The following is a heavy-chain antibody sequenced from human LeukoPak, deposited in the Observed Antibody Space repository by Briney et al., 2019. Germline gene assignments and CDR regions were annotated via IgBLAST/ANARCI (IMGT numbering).Heavy chain of an antibody. D-gene: IGHD6-13*01. Sequence: PGGSLRLSCAASGFTFSSYWTHWVRQAPGRGLVWVSRINSDGSSTSYADSVRGRFTISRDNAKNTLYLQTNSLRVEDTAVYYCAKDGSSWDFDYWGQGTLVTVSS. J-gene: IGHJ4*02. V-gene: IGHV3-74*01. CDR2: INSDGSST. CDR1: GFTFSSYW. CDR3: AKDGSSWDFDY.